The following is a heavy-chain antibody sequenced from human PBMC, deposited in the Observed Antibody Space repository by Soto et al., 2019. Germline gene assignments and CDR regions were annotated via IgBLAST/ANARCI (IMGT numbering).Heavy chain of an antibody. CDR1: GDSVSSNTAA. CDR2: TYYRSNWRH. V-gene: IGHV6-1*01. D-gene: IGHD2-21*02. J-gene: IGHJ4*02. CDR3: ARGVAASGFDL. Sequence: SQTLSLTCAISGDSVSSNTAAWNWIRSSPSRGLECLGRTYYRSNWRHDYAVSVKSRITVNPDTSKNHFSLQLNSVTAYDTAVYYCARGVAASGFDLCGQGTLVTVSS.